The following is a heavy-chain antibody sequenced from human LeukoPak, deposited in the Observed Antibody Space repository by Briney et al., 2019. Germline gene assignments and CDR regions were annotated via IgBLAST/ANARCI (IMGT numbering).Heavy chain of an antibody. Sequence: ASVKVSCKASGGTFSSYAISWVRQAPGQGLEWMGGIIPIFGTANYAQKFQGRVTITADEFTSTAYMELSSLRSEDTAVYYCARTGYVEEYYFDYWGQGTLVTVSS. CDR3: ARTGYVEEYYFDY. D-gene: IGHD5-12*01. CDR2: IIPIFGTA. J-gene: IGHJ4*02. V-gene: IGHV1-69*13. CDR1: GGTFSSYA.